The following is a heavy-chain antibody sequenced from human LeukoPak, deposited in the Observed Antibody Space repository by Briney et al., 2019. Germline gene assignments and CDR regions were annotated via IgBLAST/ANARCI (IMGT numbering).Heavy chain of an antibody. Sequence: SETLPLTCTVSGGSISSYYRSWIRQPPGKGLEWIGYIYYSGSTNYNPSLKSRVTISVDTSKNQFSLKLSSVTAADTAVYYCATSPGYSYGNWFDPWGQGTLVTVSS. CDR3: ATSPGYSYGNWFDP. V-gene: IGHV4-59*01. CDR1: GGSISSYY. J-gene: IGHJ5*02. CDR2: IYYSGST. D-gene: IGHD5-18*01.